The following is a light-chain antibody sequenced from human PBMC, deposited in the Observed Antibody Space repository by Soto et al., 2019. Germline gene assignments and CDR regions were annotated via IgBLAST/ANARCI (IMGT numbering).Light chain of an antibody. J-gene: IGLJ2*01. CDR3: ATWDDDVSGVV. CDR1: SSNIGSNS. V-gene: IGLV1-47*02. Sequence: QSVLTQPPSASGTPGQTVTISCSGSSSNIGSNSVNWYQQLPGAAPSLLIYSDDQRPSGVPDRFSASTSGTSASLVISGLRSEDEADYHCATWDDDVSGVVFGGGTKVTVL. CDR2: SDD.